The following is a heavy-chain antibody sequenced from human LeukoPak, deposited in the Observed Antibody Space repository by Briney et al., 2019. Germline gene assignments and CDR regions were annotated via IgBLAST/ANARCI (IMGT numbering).Heavy chain of an antibody. V-gene: IGHV3-74*01. D-gene: IGHD2-15*01. J-gene: IGHJ4*02. Sequence: RGSLRLSCAASGFSFSSYWMYWVRQAPGKGLVWVSHINTDDSSTSYADTVKGRFTISRDNTKNTLYLQMNSLRAEDTAVYYCARVGYCSGGRCYSGLNYFDYWGQGTLVTVSS. CDR1: GFSFSSYW. CDR3: ARVGYCSGGRCYSGLNYFDY. CDR2: INTDDSST.